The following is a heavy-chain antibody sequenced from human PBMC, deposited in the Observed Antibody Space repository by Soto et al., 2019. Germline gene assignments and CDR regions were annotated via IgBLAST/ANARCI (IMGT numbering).Heavy chain of an antibody. J-gene: IGHJ4*02. D-gene: IGHD3-10*01. Sequence: ASVKVSCKASGYSLTSLDINWLRQTTGQGLEWMGWMEPSSGKTGYAQRFQDRVTMTRDTSINTAYMELRSLTSDDTAFYYCARGVTAGVDYWGQGTLVTVSS. CDR2: MEPSSGKT. V-gene: IGHV1-8*01. CDR3: ARGVTAGVDY. CDR1: GYSLTSLD.